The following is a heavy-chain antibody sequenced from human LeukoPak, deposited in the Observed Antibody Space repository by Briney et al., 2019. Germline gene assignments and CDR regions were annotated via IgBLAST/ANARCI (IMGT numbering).Heavy chain of an antibody. CDR3: ANIHGQQLVGIDY. CDR1: GFTLSSHG. Sequence: GGSLRLSCAASGFTLSSHGMHWVRQAPGKGLEWVAVISYDEKNKYYADSVKGRFTISRDNSKNTLYLQMNSLRAEDTAVNYCANIHGQQLVGIDYWGQGTLVTVSS. V-gene: IGHV3-30*18. J-gene: IGHJ4*02. D-gene: IGHD6-13*01. CDR2: ISYDEKNK.